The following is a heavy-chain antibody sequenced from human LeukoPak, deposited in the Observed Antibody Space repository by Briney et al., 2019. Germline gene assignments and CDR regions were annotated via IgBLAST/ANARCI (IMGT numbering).Heavy chain of an antibody. CDR2: VYYSGGT. D-gene: IGHD3-22*01. CDR3: ARDNGDSYYYDY. V-gene: IGHV4-59*01. CDR1: GGSISTYY. Sequence: SETLSLTCTVSGGSISTYYWSWLRQPPGKGLEWIGYVYYSGGTNYNPSLQSRVTISVDTSKIQFSLKLSSVTAVDTAVYYCARDNGDSYYYDYWGQGTLVTVSS. J-gene: IGHJ4*02.